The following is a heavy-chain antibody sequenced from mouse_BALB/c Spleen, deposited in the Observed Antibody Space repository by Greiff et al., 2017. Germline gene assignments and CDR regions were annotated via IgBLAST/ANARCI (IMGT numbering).Heavy chain of an antibody. CDR2: ISSGGST. J-gene: IGHJ2*01. V-gene: IGHV5-6-5*01. D-gene: IGHD1-3*01. CDR1: GFTFSSYA. Sequence: EVQLVESGGGLVKPGGSLKLSCAASGFTFSSYAMSWVRQTPEKRLEWVASISSGGSTYYPDSVKGRFTISRDNARNILYLQMSSLRSEDTAMYYCARGRSDYFDYWGQGTTLTVSS. CDR3: ARGRSDYFDY.